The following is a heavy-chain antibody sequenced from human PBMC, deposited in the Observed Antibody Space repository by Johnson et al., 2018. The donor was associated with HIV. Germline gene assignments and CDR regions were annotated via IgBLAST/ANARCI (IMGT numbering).Heavy chain of an antibody. V-gene: IGHV3-30*04. CDR3: AKGLRWIDAYDF. Sequence: VLLLESGGGVVQPGGSLTLTCEASGFAFSNSALHWVRQAPGKGLEWVAVISDDAVYKHYGDSVKGRFSISRDNSKNTVDLRMNSLRSEDTAVYWCAKGLRWIDAYDFWGQGTMVAVSS. CDR2: ISDDAVYK. J-gene: IGHJ3*01. CDR1: GFAFSNSA. D-gene: IGHD4-23*01.